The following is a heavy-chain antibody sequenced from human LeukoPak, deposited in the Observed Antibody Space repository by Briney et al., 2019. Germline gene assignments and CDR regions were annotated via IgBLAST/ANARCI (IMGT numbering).Heavy chain of an antibody. CDR3: AGLVGRYSSGLYYYYFDY. CDR1: GDSINSLDL. J-gene: IGHJ4*02. V-gene: IGHV4-4*02. Sequence: NASETLSLTCTVSGDSINSLDLWSWVRQPPGKGLEWIGETYLSGTTHSNPSVKSRVTISIDKSKNQFFLNLSSVTAADTAVYYCAGLVGRYSSGLYYYYFDYWGQGTLVTVSS. D-gene: IGHD3-22*01. CDR2: TYLSGTT.